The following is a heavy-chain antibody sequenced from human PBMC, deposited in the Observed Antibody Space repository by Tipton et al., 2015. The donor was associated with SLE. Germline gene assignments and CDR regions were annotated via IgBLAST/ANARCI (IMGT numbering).Heavy chain of an antibody. CDR2: LYTSGDT. CDR3: AGGTYGAFNV. D-gene: IGHD1-26*01. V-gene: IGHV4-4*07. J-gene: IGHJ3*01. CDR1: GGSISSYY. Sequence: TLSLTCTVSGGSISSYYWSWIRQPAGKGLEWIGRLYTSGDTNYNPSLKTRVTMSVDTSKNQFSLKLSSVTAADTAIYYCAGGTYGAFNVWGQGTMVTVSS.